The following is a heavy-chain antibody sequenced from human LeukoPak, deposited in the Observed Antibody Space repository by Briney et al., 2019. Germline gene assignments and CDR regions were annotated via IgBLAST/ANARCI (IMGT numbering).Heavy chain of an antibody. CDR3: ARDPPPYYYDSSGYPLAPFDY. CDR2: INSDGSST. D-gene: IGHD3-22*01. CDR1: GFTFSNYA. Sequence: QTGGSLRLSCAASGFTFSNYAMSWVRQAPGKGLAWVSRINSDGSSTSYADSAKGRFTISRDNAKNTLYLQMNSLRAEDTAVYYCARDPPPYYYDSSGYPLAPFDYWGQGTLVTVSS. J-gene: IGHJ4*02. V-gene: IGHV3-74*01.